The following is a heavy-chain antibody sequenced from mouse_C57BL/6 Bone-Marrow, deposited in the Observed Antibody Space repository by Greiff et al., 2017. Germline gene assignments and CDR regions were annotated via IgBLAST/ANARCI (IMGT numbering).Heavy chain of an antibody. V-gene: IGHV1-72*01. CDR3: ARSRGWLLYWYFDV. Sequence: QVQLQQPGAELVKPGASVTLSCKASGYTFTSYWMHWVKQRPGRGLEWIGRIDPNSGGTKYNEKFKSKATLTVDKPSSTAYMQLSSLTSEDSAVYYCARSRGWLLYWYFDVWGTGTTVTVSS. J-gene: IGHJ1*03. CDR1: GYTFTSYW. D-gene: IGHD2-3*01. CDR2: IDPNSGGT.